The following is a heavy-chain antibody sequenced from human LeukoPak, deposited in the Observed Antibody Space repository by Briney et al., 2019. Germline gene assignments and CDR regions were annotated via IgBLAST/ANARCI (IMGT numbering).Heavy chain of an antibody. V-gene: IGHV1-18*01. Sequence: ASVKVSCKASGYTFTSYGISWVRQAPGQGLEWMGWISAYNGNTNYAQKLQGRVTMTTDTSTSTAYMELRSLRSDDTAVYYCAREYYYDSSGYYYVTPFDYWGQRTLVTVSS. CDR3: AREYYYDSSGYYYVTPFDY. J-gene: IGHJ4*02. D-gene: IGHD3-22*01. CDR1: GYTFTSYG. CDR2: ISAYNGNT.